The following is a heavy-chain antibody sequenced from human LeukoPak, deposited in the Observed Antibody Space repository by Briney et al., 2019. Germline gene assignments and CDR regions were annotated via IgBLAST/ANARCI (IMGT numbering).Heavy chain of an antibody. CDR2: ISGSAGST. CDR1: GFTFSSYA. D-gene: IGHD3-3*01. Sequence: GGSLRLSCAASGFTFSSYAMSWVRQAPGKGLEWVSAISGSAGSTYYADSVKGRFTISRDNSKNTLYLQMNSLRAEDTAVYYCAKEFKEITIFGVVHKYYYGMDVWGQGTTVTVSS. CDR3: AKEFKEITIFGVVHKYYYGMDV. V-gene: IGHV3-23*01. J-gene: IGHJ6*02.